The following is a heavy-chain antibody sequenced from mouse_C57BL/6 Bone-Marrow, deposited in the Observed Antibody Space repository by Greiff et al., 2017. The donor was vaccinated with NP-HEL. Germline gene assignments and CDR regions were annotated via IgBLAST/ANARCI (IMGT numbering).Heavy chain of an antibody. J-gene: IGHJ1*03. CDR3: ARFPTGGEV. D-gene: IGHD4-1*02. Sequence: EVQRVESGPVLVKPGASVKMSCKASGYTFTDYYMNWVKQSHGKSLEWIGVINPYNGGTSYNQKFKGKATLTVDKSSSTAYMELNSLTSEDSAVYYCARFPTGGEVWGTGTTVTVSS. V-gene: IGHV1-19*01. CDR1: GYTFTDYY. CDR2: INPYNGGT.